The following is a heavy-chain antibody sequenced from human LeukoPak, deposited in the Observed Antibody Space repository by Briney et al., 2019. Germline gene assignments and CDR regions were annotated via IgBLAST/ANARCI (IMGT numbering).Heavy chain of an antibody. V-gene: IGHV3-48*02. CDR2: ITASGTAM. D-gene: IGHD1-26*01. Sequence: GGSLRLSCAASGFTFSSYSMNWVRQAPGKGLEWVSHITASGTAMFYADSVKGRFTISRDNAKNSLYLQMNNLRDEDTAVYYCASSGSYRFDYWGQGTLVTVSS. CDR1: GFTFSSYS. J-gene: IGHJ4*02. CDR3: ASSGSYRFDY.